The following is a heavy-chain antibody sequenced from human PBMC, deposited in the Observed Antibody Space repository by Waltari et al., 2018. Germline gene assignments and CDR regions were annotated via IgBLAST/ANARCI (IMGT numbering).Heavy chain of an antibody. CDR1: GGSISSYY. CDR3: ARNPNYDSSGFGWFDP. V-gene: IGHV4-59*01. Sequence: QVQLQESGPGLVKPSETLSLTCTVSGGSISSYYWSWIRQPPGKGLEWIGYIYYSGSTNYNPSHKSRVTISVDTSKNQFSRKLSSVTAADTAVYYCARNPNYDSSGFGWFDPWGQGTLVTVSS. CDR2: IYYSGST. D-gene: IGHD3-22*01. J-gene: IGHJ5*02.